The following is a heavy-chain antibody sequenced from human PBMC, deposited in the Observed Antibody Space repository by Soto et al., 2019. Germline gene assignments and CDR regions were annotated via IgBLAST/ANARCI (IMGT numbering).Heavy chain of an antibody. J-gene: IGHJ4*02. V-gene: IGHV3-74*01. CDR2: INEDGSTI. CDR3: TRDRGGGGGY. Sequence: EVQLVESGGGLVQPGGSLRLSCAASGFTFSSYWMHWVRQAPGKGLVWVSRINEDGSTINYADSVKGRFTISRDNAKNFLYGKKKGGRAEAPVVYNVTRDRGGGGGYWGQGTLVTVSS. D-gene: IGHD3-16*01. CDR1: GFTFSSYW.